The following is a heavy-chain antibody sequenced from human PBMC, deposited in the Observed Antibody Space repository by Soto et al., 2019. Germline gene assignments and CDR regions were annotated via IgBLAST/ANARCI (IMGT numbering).Heavy chain of an antibody. CDR1: GFSFSSFA. Sequence: EVLLLESGGGLVQPGGSLRLSCEASGFSFSSFAMNWVRQAPGKGLEWVSAIGDSGASTYYADSVEGRFAISRDNSRNTLYLQLNSLRAEDTAVYYCAKGVERDVWGNGTTVTVSS. J-gene: IGHJ6*04. CDR3: AKGVERDV. D-gene: IGHD1-26*01. V-gene: IGHV3-23*01. CDR2: IGDSGAST.